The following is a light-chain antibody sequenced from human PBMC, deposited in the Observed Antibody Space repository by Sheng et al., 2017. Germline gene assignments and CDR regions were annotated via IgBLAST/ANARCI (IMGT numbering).Light chain of an antibody. CDR2: QDS. Sequence: SYELTQPPSVSVSPGQTASITCSGDKLGDKYACWYQQKPGQSPVLVIYQDSKRPSGIPERFSGSNSGNTATLTISGTQAMDEADYYCQAWDSSRHVFGTGTKVTVL. CDR1: KLGDKY. CDR3: QAWDSSRHV. J-gene: IGLJ1*01. V-gene: IGLV3-1*01.